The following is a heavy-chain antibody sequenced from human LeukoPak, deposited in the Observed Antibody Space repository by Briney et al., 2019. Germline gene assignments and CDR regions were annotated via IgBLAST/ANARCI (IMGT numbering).Heavy chain of an antibody. CDR1: GGSFSGYY. Sequence: SETLSLTCAVYGGSFSGYYWSWIRQPPGKGLEWIGEINHSVSTNYNPSLKSRVTISVDTSKNQFSLKLSSVTAADTAVYYCARGYCSSTSCSPGEGYFDYWGQGTLVTVSS. CDR2: INHSVST. V-gene: IGHV4-34*01. D-gene: IGHD2-2*01. CDR3: ARGYCSSTSCSPGEGYFDY. J-gene: IGHJ4*02.